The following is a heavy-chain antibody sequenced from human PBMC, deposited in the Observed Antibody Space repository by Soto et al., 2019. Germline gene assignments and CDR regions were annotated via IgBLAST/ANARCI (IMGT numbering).Heavy chain of an antibody. CDR3: ARLRQLAFYYYGMDV. J-gene: IGHJ6*02. Sequence: GESLKISCKGSGYSFTSYWISWVRQMPGKGREWMGRIDPSDSYTNYSPSFQGHVTISADKSISTAYLQWSSLKASDTAMYYCARLRQLAFYYYGMDVWGQGTTVTVSS. CDR1: GYSFTSYW. D-gene: IGHD6-6*01. V-gene: IGHV5-10-1*01. CDR2: IDPSDSYT.